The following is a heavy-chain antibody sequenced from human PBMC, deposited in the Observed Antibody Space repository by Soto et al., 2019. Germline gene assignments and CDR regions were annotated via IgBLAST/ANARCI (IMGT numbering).Heavy chain of an antibody. V-gene: IGHV4-59*01. CDR1: GGSISSYY. J-gene: IGHJ6*02. Sequence: SETLSLTCTVSGGSISSYYWSWIRQPPGKGLEWIGYIYYSGSTNYNPSLKSRVTISVDTSENQFSLKLSSVTAADTAVYYCARDSQLVVLDHYYYYYGMDVWGQGTTVTVSS. CDR3: ARDSQLVVLDHYYYYYGMDV. CDR2: IYYSGST. D-gene: IGHD6-6*01.